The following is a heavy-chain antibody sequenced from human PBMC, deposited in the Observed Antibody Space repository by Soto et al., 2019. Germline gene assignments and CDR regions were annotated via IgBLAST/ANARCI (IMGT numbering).Heavy chain of an antibody. D-gene: IGHD2-21*02. CDR1: GYTFTSYG. J-gene: IGHJ6*02. CDR2: ISAYNGNT. V-gene: IGHV1-18*04. Sequence: AASVKVSCKASGYTFTSYGISWVRQAPGQGLEWMGWISAYNGNTNYAQKLQGRVTMTTDTSTSTAYMELRSLRSDDTAVYYCARDLGPNCGGDCYSLHYYYGMDVWGQGTTVTVSS. CDR3: ARDLGPNCGGDCYSLHYYYGMDV.